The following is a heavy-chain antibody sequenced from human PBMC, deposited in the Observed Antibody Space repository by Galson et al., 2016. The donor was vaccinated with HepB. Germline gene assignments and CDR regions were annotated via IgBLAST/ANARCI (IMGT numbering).Heavy chain of an antibody. D-gene: IGHD2-2*01. CDR3: ARGFAVPGRIDY. Sequence: SLRLSCAASGFTFSTYGIHWVRQAPGKGLEWVAVIWYDGSNKYYGDSVKGRFTISRDNSKNTVYLQMNSLRAEDTAVYDCARGFAVPGRIDYWGQGTLVTVSS. J-gene: IGHJ4*02. CDR2: IWYDGSNK. V-gene: IGHV3-33*01. CDR1: GFTFSTYG.